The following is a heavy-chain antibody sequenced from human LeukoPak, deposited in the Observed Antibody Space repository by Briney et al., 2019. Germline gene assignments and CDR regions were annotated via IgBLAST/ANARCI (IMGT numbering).Heavy chain of an antibody. CDR3: ARQNPEAAGQGLDY. CDR1: GFTFRNYS. V-gene: IGHV3-21*04. CDR2: ISSSSIYT. D-gene: IGHD6-13*01. Sequence: GGSLRLSCAASGFTFRNYSMNWVRQAPGKGLEWVSSISSSSIYTYYADSVKGRFTISRDNAKNSLFLQMNSLRAEDTAVYYCARQNPEAAGQGLDYWGQGTLVTVSS. J-gene: IGHJ4*02.